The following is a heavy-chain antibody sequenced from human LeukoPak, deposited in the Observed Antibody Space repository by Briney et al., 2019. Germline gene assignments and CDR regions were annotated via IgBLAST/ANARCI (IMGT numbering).Heavy chain of an antibody. Sequence: GRSLRLSRAASGFTFSSYAMHWVRQAPGKGLEWVAVISYDGSNKYYADSVKGRFTTSRDNSKNTLYLQMNSLRAEDTAVYYCARLLSGNWGQGTLVTVSS. CDR3: ARLLSGN. CDR2: ISYDGSNK. V-gene: IGHV3-30-3*01. J-gene: IGHJ4*02. D-gene: IGHD2-15*01. CDR1: GFTFSSYA.